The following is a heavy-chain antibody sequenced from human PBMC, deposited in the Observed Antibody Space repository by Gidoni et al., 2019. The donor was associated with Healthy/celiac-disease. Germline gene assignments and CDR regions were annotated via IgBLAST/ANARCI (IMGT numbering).Heavy chain of an antibody. D-gene: IGHD3-10*01. V-gene: IGHV3-23*01. Sequence: EVQLLESGGGLVQPGGSLRLSCAASGFTFSSSALSWVRQAPGKGLEWVSAISGRGGSTYYADSVKGRFTISRDNSKNTLYLQMNSLRAEDTAVYYCAKDITMVRGVIFRPYGMDVWGQGTTVTVSS. CDR3: AKDITMVRGVIFRPYGMDV. CDR2: ISGRGGST. CDR1: GFTFSSSA. J-gene: IGHJ6*02.